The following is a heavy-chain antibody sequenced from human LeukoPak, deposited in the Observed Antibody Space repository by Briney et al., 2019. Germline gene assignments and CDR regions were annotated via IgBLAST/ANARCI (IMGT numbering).Heavy chain of an antibody. J-gene: IGHJ3*02. CDR3: ARDPNGDYVGTFDM. V-gene: IGHV3-23*01. Sequence: GGSLRLSCAASGFTFNNYGMSWVRQAPGKGLEWVSFISGNGGRTDYAESVKGRFTISRDNSKKMVYLQMNSLRDEDTATYCCARDPNGDYVGTFDMWGQGTMVTVSS. D-gene: IGHD4-17*01. CDR2: ISGNGGRT. CDR1: GFTFNNYG.